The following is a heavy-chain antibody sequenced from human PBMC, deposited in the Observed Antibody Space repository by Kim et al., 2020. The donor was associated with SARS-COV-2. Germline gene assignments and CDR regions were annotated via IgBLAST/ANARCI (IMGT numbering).Heavy chain of an antibody. CDR2: INNDGSIT. CDR3: ARDRVEWRGNNPQMY. V-gene: IGHV3-74*01. CDR1: GFMFRNYW. J-gene: IGHJ4*01. D-gene: IGHD3-3*01. Sequence: GGSLRLSCAASGFMFRNYWMHWVRQAPGKGLVWVSYINNDGSITSYADSVRGRFTIYRDNARNTLYLKMDSLRAGDTAVYYCARDRVEWRGNNPQMYWG.